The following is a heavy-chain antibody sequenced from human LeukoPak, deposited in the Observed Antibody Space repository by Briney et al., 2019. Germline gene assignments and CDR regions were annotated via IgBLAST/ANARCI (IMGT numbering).Heavy chain of an antibody. CDR2: IYYSGST. Sequence: SETLSLTCTVSGGSISSGGYYWSWIRQHPGKGLEWIGYIYYSGSTYYNPSLKSRVTISVDASKNQFSLKLSSVTAADTAVYYCARGSYTAMAQDAFDIWGQGTMVTVSS. CDR1: GGSISSGGYY. J-gene: IGHJ3*02. V-gene: IGHV4-31*03. CDR3: ARGSYTAMAQDAFDI. D-gene: IGHD5-18*01.